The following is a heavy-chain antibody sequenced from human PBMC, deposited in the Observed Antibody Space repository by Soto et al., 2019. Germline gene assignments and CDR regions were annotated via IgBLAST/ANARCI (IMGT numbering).Heavy chain of an antibody. CDR1: GFTFSSYA. D-gene: IGHD3-3*01. Sequence: GGSLRLSCSASGFTFSSYAMHWVRQAPGKGLEYVSAISSNGCSTYYADSVKGRFTISRDNSKNTLYLQMSSLRAEDTAVYYCVKDGNYDFWSGYYYYGMDVWGQGTTVTVSS. J-gene: IGHJ6*02. CDR2: ISSNGCST. V-gene: IGHV3-64D*08. CDR3: VKDGNYDFWSGYYYYGMDV.